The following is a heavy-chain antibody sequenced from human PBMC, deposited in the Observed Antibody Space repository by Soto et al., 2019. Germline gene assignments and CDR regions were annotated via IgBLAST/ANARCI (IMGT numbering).Heavy chain of an antibody. Sequence: QVHLQQWGAGLLKPSETLPLTCAVYGESLSGYFWSWIRQAPGQGVEWIGEINHSGNTNYNPSLKSRVTMSVDTFKKQFSLKLSSVTAADTAVYYCARLGGNYDFWSGYHYYYAMDVWGQGTAVTVSS. J-gene: IGHJ6*01. CDR1: GESLSGYF. V-gene: IGHV4-34*01. CDR3: ARLGGNYDFWSGYHYYYAMDV. D-gene: IGHD3-3*01. CDR2: INHSGNT.